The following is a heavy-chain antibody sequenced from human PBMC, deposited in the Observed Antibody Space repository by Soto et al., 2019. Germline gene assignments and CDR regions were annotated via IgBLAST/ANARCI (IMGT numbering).Heavy chain of an antibody. J-gene: IGHJ6*02. CDR3: ARAGKYYYGSGSPYYYGMEV. D-gene: IGHD3-10*01. CDR1: GYTFTSYG. CDR2: ISVYNGNT. Sequence: QVQLVQSGAEVKKPGASVKVSCKASGYTFTSYGVSWVRQAPGQGLEWMGWISVYNGNTNYAQKLQGRVTMTTDTSTSTAYKELRSLRSNDTAVYYCARAGKYYYGSGSPYYYGMEVWDQGITVTVSS. V-gene: IGHV1-18*04.